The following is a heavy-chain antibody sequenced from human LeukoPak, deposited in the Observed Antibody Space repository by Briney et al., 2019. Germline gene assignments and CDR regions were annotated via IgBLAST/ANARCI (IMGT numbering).Heavy chain of an antibody. CDR2: IKGDESAR. J-gene: IGHJ4*02. V-gene: IGHV3-7*01. CDR3: ARDVVGSLDY. CDR1: GFTFSTYW. D-gene: IGHD1-26*01. Sequence: GGSLRLSCAASGFTFSTYWMAWVRPAPGKGLEWVANIKGDESARHQADSVKGRFTISRDNAQNSVYLQMRSLRGEDTAVYYCARDVVGSLDYWGRGTLVTVSS.